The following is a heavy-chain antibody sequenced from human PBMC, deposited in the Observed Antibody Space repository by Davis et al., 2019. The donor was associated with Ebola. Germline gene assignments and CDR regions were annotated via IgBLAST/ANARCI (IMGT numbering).Heavy chain of an antibody. CDR2: IYHSGST. V-gene: IGHV4-38-2*02. D-gene: IGHD4-17*01. CDR1: GSSISSGYY. J-gene: IGHJ4*02. CDR3: ARELITLQTAYGDYSFDY. Sequence: PSETLSLTCAVSGSSISSGYYWGWIRQPPGKGLEWIGSIYHSGSTYYNPSLKSRVTISVDTSKNQFSLKLSSVTAADTAVYYCARELITLQTAYGDYSFDYWGQGTLVTVSS.